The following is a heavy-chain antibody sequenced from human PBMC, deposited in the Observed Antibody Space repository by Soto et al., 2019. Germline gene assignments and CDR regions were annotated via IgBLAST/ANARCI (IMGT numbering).Heavy chain of an antibody. CDR2: INKDGSQK. J-gene: IGHJ4*02. Sequence: GGSLRLSCAASGFTLSNYWMTWVRQAPGQGLEWVGNINKDGSQKNYVDSVKGGFTIDRDNGTNSLSLQINSRRVEDPAVYYCVRELGLAYWGQGALVTVSS. CDR1: GFTLSNYW. D-gene: IGHD7-27*01. CDR3: VRELGLAY. V-gene: IGHV3-7*03.